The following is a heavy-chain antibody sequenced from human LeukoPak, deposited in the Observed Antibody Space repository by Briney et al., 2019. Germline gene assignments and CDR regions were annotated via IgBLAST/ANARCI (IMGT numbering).Heavy chain of an antibody. D-gene: IGHD2-2*01. V-gene: IGHV3-33*01. J-gene: IGHJ4*02. CDR3: GREKYEILWVDY. Sequence: SGGSPRLSCAASGFTFSNYGMHWVRQAPGKGLEWVAVIWYDGNKKYYADSVKGRFTISRDNSKSTLYLQMDSLRADDTAVYFWGREKYEILWVDYWGQGSLVTVSS. CDR2: IWYDGNKK. CDR1: GFTFSNYG.